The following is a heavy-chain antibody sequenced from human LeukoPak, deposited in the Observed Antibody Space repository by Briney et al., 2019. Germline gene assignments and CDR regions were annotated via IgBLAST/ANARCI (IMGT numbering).Heavy chain of an antibody. V-gene: IGHV3-43*01. Sequence: GGSLRLSCAASGFTFDDYTMHWVRQAPGKGLEWVSLISWDGGSTYYADSVKGRFTISRDNSKNSLYLQMNSLRTEDTALYYCAKDMCSGGRCYSLDYWGQGTLVTVSS. D-gene: IGHD2-15*01. CDR3: AKDMCSGGRCYSLDY. CDR1: GFTFDDYT. J-gene: IGHJ4*02. CDR2: ISWDGGST.